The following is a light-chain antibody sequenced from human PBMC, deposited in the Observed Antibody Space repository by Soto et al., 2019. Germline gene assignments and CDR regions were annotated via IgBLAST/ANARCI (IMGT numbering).Light chain of an antibody. Sequence: DIVMTQSPDSLAVSLGERATINCKSSQSVLYSSNNKNYLAWYQQKPGQPPKLLIYWASTRESGVPDRVSGSGSGTDFTLTISSLQAEDVAVYYCQQYYSTPRTFGQGTKVYIK. CDR1: QSVLYSSNNKNY. CDR2: WAS. V-gene: IGKV4-1*01. CDR3: QQYYSTPRT. J-gene: IGKJ1*01.